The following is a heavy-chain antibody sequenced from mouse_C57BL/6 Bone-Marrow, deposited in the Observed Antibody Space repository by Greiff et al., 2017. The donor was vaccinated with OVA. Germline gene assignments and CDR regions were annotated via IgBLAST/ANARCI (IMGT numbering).Heavy chain of an antibody. V-gene: IGHV1-69*01. Sequence: QVQLQQPGAELVMPGASVKLTCKASGYIFTSYWMHWVKQRPGQGLEWIGEIDPSDSYTNYNQKFKGKSTLTVDNSSSTAYMQLSSLTSEDAAVYDSAREGYGRAFAYWGQGTLVTVSA. CDR1: GYIFTSYW. D-gene: IGHD2-2*01. CDR2: IDPSDSYT. J-gene: IGHJ3*01. CDR3: AREGYGRAFAY.